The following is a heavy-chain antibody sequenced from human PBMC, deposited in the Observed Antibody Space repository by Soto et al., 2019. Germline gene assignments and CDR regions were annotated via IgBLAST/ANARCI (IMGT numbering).Heavy chain of an antibody. D-gene: IGHD7-27*01. V-gene: IGHV4-30-4*01. CDR1: VGSISTVDYW. J-gene: IGHJ4*02. Sequence: PPETLSLTCTVSVGSISTVDYWWSWIRQSPDMGLEWIGHIYDGGRTYNNPSLESRVTMSVDTSKSQLSLTLSSVSAADTAVYYCARGPSGDKVDSWGQGTLVTVSS. CDR3: ARGPSGDKVDS. CDR2: IYDGGRT.